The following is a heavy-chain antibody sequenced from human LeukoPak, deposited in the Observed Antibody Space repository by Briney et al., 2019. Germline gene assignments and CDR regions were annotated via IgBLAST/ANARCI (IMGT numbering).Heavy chain of an antibody. CDR1: GFTFDDYA. CDR2: IDWNSGSI. Sequence: GGSLRLSCEASGFTFDDYAMHWVRQAPGKGLEWVSGIDWNSGSIGYADSVKGRFTISRDSAKNSVVMQMNSLRAEDTAVYYCAKNRGGSCYSCLDYWGQGTLVTVSS. CDR3: AKNRGGSCYSCLDY. J-gene: IGHJ4*02. V-gene: IGHV3-9*01. D-gene: IGHD2-15*01.